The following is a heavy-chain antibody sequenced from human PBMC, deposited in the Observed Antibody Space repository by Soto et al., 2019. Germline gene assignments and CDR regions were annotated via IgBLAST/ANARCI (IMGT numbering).Heavy chain of an antibody. Sequence: LRLSCAASGFTFSSYAMSWVRQAPGKGPEWVSAISESGDNAFYADSVQGRFTISRDNSYNILYLQMNSLRAEDTALYFCAKGGYIYGLDPWGQGTLVTVSS. CDR3: AKGGYIYGLDP. J-gene: IGHJ5*02. D-gene: IGHD5-18*01. CDR1: GFTFSSYA. CDR2: ISESGDNA. V-gene: IGHV3-23*01.